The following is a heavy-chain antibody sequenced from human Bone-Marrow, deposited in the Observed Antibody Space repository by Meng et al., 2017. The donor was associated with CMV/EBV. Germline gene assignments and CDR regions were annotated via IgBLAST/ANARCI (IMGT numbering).Heavy chain of an antibody. CDR1: GGSISRSNYY. Sequence: SETLSLTCIDSGGSISRSNYYWTWIRQPPGKGLEWIASIYYTGSTYYSPSLKSRLTISVDTSENHFSLRLNSVTAADTAVYYCATDRDHWGQGTLVTVSS. CDR2: IYYTGST. J-gene: IGHJ4*02. V-gene: IGHV4-39*07. CDR3: ATDRDH.